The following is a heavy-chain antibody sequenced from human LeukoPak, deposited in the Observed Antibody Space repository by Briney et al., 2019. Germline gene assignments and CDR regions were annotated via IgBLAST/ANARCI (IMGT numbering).Heavy chain of an antibody. CDR3: ARESSSVAFDI. Sequence: GGSLRLSCAASGFAFSSYAMHWVRQAPGRGLEWVAVISYDGSNKYYADSVKGRFTISRDNSKNTLCLQMNSLRAEDTAVYYCARESSSVAFDIWGQGTMVTVSS. D-gene: IGHD3-22*01. V-gene: IGHV3-30-3*01. CDR2: ISYDGSNK. CDR1: GFAFSSYA. J-gene: IGHJ3*02.